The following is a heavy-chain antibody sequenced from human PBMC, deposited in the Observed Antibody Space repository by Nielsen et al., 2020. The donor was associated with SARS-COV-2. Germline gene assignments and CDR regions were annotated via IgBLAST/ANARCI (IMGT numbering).Heavy chain of an antibody. J-gene: IGHJ5*02. D-gene: IGHD1-26*01. Sequence: VKVSCKVSGYTLTELSMHWVRQAPGKGLEWMGGFDPEDGETIYAQKFQGRVTMTEDTSTDTAYMELSSLRSEDTAVYYCATAPAVQATGWFDPWGQGILVTVSS. CDR1: GYTLTELS. CDR3: ATAPAVQATGWFDP. CDR2: FDPEDGET. V-gene: IGHV1-24*01.